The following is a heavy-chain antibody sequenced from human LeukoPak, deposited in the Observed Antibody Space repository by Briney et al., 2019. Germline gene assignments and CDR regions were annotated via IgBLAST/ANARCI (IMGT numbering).Heavy chain of an antibody. CDR3: AREVRGWYGAYFDY. CDR1: GYTFTGYY. CDR2: INPNSGGT. Sequence: ASVKVSCKASGYTFTGYYMHWVRQAPGQGLEWMGWINPNSGGTNYAQKFQGRVTMTRDTSISTAYMELSRLRSDDTAVYYCAREVRGWYGAYFDYWGQGTLVTVSS. V-gene: IGHV1-2*02. J-gene: IGHJ4*02. D-gene: IGHD6-19*01.